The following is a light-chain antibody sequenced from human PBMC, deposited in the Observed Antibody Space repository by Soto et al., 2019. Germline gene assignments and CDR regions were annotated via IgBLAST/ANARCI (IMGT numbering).Light chain of an antibody. V-gene: IGKV3-20*01. CDR2: DAS. J-gene: IGKJ2*01. CDR3: QQYGSSPRMYT. CDR1: QSVSSSY. Sequence: EIVLTQSPGTLSLSPGERATLSCRASQSVSSSYLAWYQQKPGQAPRLLIYDASSRATGIPDRFSGSGSGTDFTLTISRLEPEDFAVYYCQQYGSSPRMYTFGQGTKLEIK.